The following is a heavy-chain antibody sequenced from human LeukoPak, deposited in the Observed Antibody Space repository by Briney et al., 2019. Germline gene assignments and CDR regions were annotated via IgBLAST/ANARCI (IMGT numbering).Heavy chain of an antibody. Sequence: ASVKVSCKASGYTFTSYGISWVRQAPGQGLEWMGWISAYNGNTNYAQKFQGRVTMTEDTSTDTAYMELSSLRSEDTAVYYCATAQRWPGTFDYWGQGTLVTVSS. CDR2: ISAYNGNT. CDR1: GYTFTSYG. V-gene: IGHV1-18*01. CDR3: ATAQRWPGTFDY. D-gene: IGHD2-15*01. J-gene: IGHJ4*02.